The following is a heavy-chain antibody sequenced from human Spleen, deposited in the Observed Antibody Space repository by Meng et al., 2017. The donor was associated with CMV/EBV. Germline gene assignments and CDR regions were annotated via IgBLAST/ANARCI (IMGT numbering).Heavy chain of an antibody. CDR2: INPNSGGT. J-gene: IGHJ6*02. Sequence: ASVKVSCKASGYTFTGYYMHWVRQAPGQGLEWMGWINPNSGGTNYAQKFQGRVTMTRDTSISTAYMELSRLRSDDTAVYYCAREGAPNWGLTGGQYGMDVWGQGTTVTVSS. V-gene: IGHV1-2*02. CDR3: AREGAPNWGLTGGQYGMDV. CDR1: GYTFTGYY. D-gene: IGHD7-27*01.